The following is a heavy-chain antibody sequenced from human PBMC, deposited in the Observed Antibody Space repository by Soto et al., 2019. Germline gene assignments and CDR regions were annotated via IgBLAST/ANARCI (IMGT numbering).Heavy chain of an antibody. Sequence: TSETLSLTCTVSGGTMNSYYWTWIRQPAGKGLEWIGRIYSSGSTKYNPSLQSRVTMSLDTSKSQFSLRLTSVTAADTAVYYCARGQRFSDWFDPWGQGTLVTSPQ. CDR1: GGTMNSYY. CDR3: ARGQRFSDWFDP. D-gene: IGHD3-3*01. V-gene: IGHV4-4*07. J-gene: IGHJ5*02. CDR2: IYSSGST.